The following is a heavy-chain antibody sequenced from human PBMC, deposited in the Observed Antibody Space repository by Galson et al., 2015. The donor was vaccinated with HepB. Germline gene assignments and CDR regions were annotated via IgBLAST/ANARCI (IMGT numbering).Heavy chain of an antibody. CDR2: VNTNTGNP. Sequence: SVKVSCKASGYTFTSYAMNWVRQAPGQGLEWMGWVNTNTGNPTYAQGFTGRFVFSLDTSVSTAYLQISSLKAEDTAVYYCAISLSRCSGGSCFSERYFDYWGQGTLVTVSS. J-gene: IGHJ4*02. V-gene: IGHV7-4-1*02. CDR3: AISLSRCSGGSCFSERYFDY. CDR1: GYTFTSYA. D-gene: IGHD2-15*01.